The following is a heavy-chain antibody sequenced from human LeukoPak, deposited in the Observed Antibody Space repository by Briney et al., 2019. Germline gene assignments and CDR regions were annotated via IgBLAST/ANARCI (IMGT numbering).Heavy chain of an antibody. J-gene: IGHJ4*02. Sequence: GGSLRLSCAASGFTFSSYAMSWVRQAPGKGLEWVSAISGSGGSTYCADSVKGRSTISRENSKNTLYLQINSLRAEDTAVYYCAKDFNGASVLHSFDYWGQGTLVTVSS. CDR3: AKDFNGASVLHSFDY. CDR2: ISGSGGST. D-gene: IGHD4-17*01. V-gene: IGHV3-23*01. CDR1: GFTFSSYA.